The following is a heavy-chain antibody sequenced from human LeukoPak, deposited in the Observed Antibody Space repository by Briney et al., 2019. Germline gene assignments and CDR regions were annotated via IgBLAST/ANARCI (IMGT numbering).Heavy chain of an antibody. CDR2: ITGSSSTI. J-gene: IGHJ4*02. V-gene: IGHV3-48*01. CDR1: GFSFSSYS. D-gene: IGHD1-26*01. Sequence: GGSLRLSCAASGFSFSSYSLNWVRQAAGKGLEWVSYITGSSSTINYADSVKGRFTISRDKAKNSLYLQMNSLRAEDTAVYYCARDQGYYLPDYWGQGTLVTVSS. CDR3: ARDQGYYLPDY.